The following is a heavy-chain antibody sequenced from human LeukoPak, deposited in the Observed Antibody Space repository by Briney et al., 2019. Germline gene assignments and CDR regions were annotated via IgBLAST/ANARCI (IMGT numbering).Heavy chain of an antibody. V-gene: IGHV3-30*02. J-gene: IGHJ4*02. CDR2: IRYDGSNK. CDR3: AVGVGAFWQLLLGY. D-gene: IGHD2-2*01. Sequence: GGSLRLSCAASGFTFSSYGMHWVRQAPGKGLEWVAFIRYDGSNKYYADSVKGRFTISRDNSKNTLYLQMNSLRAEDTAVYYCAVGVGAFWQLLLGYWGQGTLVTVSS. CDR1: GFTFSSYG.